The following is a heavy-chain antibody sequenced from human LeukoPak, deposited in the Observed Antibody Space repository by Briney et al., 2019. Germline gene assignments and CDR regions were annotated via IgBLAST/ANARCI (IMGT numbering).Heavy chain of an antibody. CDR2: IYYSGST. J-gene: IGHJ4*02. CDR3: ARVLVSGWYGANDY. CDR1: GGSISSSSYY. Sequence: SETLSLTCTVSGGSISSSSYYWGWLRQPPGKGLEWIGSIYYSGSTYYNPSLKSRVTISVDTFKNQFSLKLSSVTAADTAVYYCARVLVSGWYGANDYWGQGTLVTVSS. D-gene: IGHD6-19*01. V-gene: IGHV4-39*07.